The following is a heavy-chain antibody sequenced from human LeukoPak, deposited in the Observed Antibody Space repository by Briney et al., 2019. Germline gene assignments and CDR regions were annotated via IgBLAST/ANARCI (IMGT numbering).Heavy chain of an antibody. CDR1: GYTFTGYY. CDR2: INPNSGGT. CDR3: ARLDGTGQSQIMLDY. Sequence: ASVKVSCKASGYTFTGYYIHWVRQAPGQGLEWMGRINPNSGGTNSAQKFQGRVTMTWDTSVNTAYLELGSLRSDDTAVYYCARLDGTGQSQIMLDYWGQGTLVTVSS. V-gene: IGHV1-2*06. J-gene: IGHJ4*02. D-gene: IGHD1-14*01.